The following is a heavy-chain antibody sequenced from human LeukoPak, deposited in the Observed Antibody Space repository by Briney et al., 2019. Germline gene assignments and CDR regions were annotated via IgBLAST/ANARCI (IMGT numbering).Heavy chain of an antibody. Sequence: PSETLSLTCTVSGGSISSYYWRWFRQPPGKGLEWFGYIYYSGSTNYNPSLKSRVTISVDTSKNQFSLKLSSVTAADTAVYYCARGKDSRGYQFMGFDSWGQGTLVTVSS. CDR1: GGSISSYY. CDR2: IYYSGST. CDR3: ARGKDSRGYQFMGFDS. V-gene: IGHV4-59*01. J-gene: IGHJ4*02. D-gene: IGHD3-22*01.